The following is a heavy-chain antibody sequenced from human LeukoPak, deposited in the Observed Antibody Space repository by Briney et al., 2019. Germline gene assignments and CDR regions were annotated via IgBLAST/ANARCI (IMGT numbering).Heavy chain of an antibody. J-gene: IGHJ6*02. Sequence: PGGSLRLSCAASGFTFSSYSMSWVRQAPGKGLEWVSAISGSGGSTYYADSVKGRFTISRDNSKNTLYLQMNSLRAEDTAVYYCARSSGWRNAYYYYRMDVWGQGTTVTVSS. CDR1: GFTFSSYS. CDR3: ARSSGWRNAYYYYRMDV. CDR2: ISGSGGST. D-gene: IGHD5-12*01. V-gene: IGHV3-23*01.